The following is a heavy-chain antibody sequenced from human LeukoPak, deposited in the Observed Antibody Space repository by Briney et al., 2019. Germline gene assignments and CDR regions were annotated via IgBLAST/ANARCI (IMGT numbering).Heavy chain of an antibody. Sequence: GGSLRLSCTASGFTFSSYAMSWVRQAPGKGLEWVSAISPSGDSTHYADSVKGRFTISRDNSKNTLYLQMNSLRAEDTALFYCAKNQLGDSSVTYYFDYWGQGTLVTVSS. CDR1: GFTFSSYA. D-gene: IGHD3-22*01. V-gene: IGHV3-23*01. CDR2: ISPSGDST. CDR3: AKNQLGDSSVTYYFDY. J-gene: IGHJ4*02.